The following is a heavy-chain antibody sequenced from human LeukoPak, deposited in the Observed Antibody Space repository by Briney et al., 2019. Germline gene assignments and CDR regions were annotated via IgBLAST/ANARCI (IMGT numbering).Heavy chain of an antibody. CDR2: IYYNGST. Sequence: PSETLSLTCTVSGVSISSSSYYWGWIRQPPGKGLEWIGSIYYNGSTYYNPSLKSRVTISVDTSKNQFSLKLSSVTAADTAVYYCARDIWYNSGYDFWSGYYTGPYYYYMDVWGKGTTVTISS. D-gene: IGHD3-3*01. CDR1: GVSISSSSYY. CDR3: ARDIWYNSGYDFWSGYYTGPYYYYMDV. V-gene: IGHV4-39*07. J-gene: IGHJ6*03.